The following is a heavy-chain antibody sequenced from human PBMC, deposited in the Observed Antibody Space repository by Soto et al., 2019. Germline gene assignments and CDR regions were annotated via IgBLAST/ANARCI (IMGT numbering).Heavy chain of an antibody. CDR2: ISYDGSNK. CDR3: ARVPAKNGYLFDY. CDR1: GFTFSSYA. V-gene: IGHV3-30-3*01. D-gene: IGHD5-18*01. J-gene: IGHJ4*02. Sequence: QVQLVESGGGVVQPGRSLRLSCAASGFTFSSYAMHWVRQAPGKGLEWVAVISYDGSNKYYADSVKGRFTISRDNSKNTLYLQMNSLRADDTAVYSCARVPAKNGYLFDYWGQGTLVTVSS.